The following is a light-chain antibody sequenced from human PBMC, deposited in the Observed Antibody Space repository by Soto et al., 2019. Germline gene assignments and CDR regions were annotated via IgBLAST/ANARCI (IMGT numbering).Light chain of an antibody. CDR2: LAS. Sequence: DIQMTQFPSTLSAFVGDRVTITCRASQSISTSLAWYQQKPGKAPKLLIYLASNLESGVPARFSGSGSATEFTLAISSLQPDDFATYYCQQYHSYSRTFGQGTKVDIK. CDR1: QSISTS. J-gene: IGKJ1*01. CDR3: QQYHSYSRT. V-gene: IGKV1-5*03.